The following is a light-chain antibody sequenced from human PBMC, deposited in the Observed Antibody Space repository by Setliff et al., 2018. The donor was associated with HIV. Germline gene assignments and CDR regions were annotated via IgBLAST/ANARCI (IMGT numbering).Light chain of an antibody. CDR3: SSYTSTRALL. V-gene: IGLV2-14*02. CDR2: EVS. J-gene: IGLJ2*01. CDR1: TSDIGNFNL. Sequence: QSALAQPASVSGSPGQSITISCTGTTSDIGNFNLVSWYQQHPGKAPKLMICEVSKRPSGVSDRFSGSKSANTASLTISGLQPEDEADYYCSSYTSTRALLFGGGTKVTVL.